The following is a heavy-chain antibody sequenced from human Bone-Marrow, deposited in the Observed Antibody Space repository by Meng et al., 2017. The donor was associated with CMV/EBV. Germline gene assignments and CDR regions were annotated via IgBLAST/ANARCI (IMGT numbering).Heavy chain of an antibody. CDR2: IIPILGIA. CDR1: GYTFTSYG. J-gene: IGHJ6*02. V-gene: IGHV1-69*10. D-gene: IGHD5-18*01. CDR3: ARYADGKQLWLIDYYYYGMDV. Sequence: SVKVSCKASGYTFTSYGISWVRQAPGQGLEWMGGIIPILGIANYAQKFQGRVTITADKSTSTAYMELSSLRSEDTAVYYCARYADGKQLWLIDYYYYGMDVWGQGTTVTVSS.